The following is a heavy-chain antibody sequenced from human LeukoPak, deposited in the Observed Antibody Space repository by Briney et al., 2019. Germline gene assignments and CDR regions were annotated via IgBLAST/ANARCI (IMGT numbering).Heavy chain of an antibody. CDR3: AKDPYHSSGWYGFDY. CDR2: ISGSGGST. CDR1: GFTFSSYA. J-gene: IGHJ4*02. D-gene: IGHD6-19*01. Sequence: PGGSLRLSCAASGFTFSSYAMSWVRQAPGKGLEWVSAISGSGGSTYYADSVKGRFTISRDNSKNTLYLQMNSLRAEDTAVYYCAKDPYHSSGWYGFDYWGQGTLVTVSS. V-gene: IGHV3-23*01.